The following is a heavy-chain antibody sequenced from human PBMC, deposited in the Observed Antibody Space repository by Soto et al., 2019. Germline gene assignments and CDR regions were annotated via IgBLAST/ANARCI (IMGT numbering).Heavy chain of an antibody. CDR3: AKHRMGSPIAFDS. V-gene: IGHV4-39*01. CDR2: IYYSGRF. D-gene: IGHD2-15*01. Sequence: HLQLQESGPGLVDPSETLSLTCIVSGGSITSSNYYWGWIRQPPGKGLEWIGSIYYSGRFYSNPSLRSRVTISADTSNNQFSLNLSSVTAAVTAVYYCAKHRMGSPIAFDSWGQGTLVTVSS. CDR1: GGSITSSNYY. J-gene: IGHJ4*02.